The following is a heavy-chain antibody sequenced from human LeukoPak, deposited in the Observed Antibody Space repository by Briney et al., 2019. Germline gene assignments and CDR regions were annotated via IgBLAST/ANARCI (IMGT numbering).Heavy chain of an antibody. J-gene: IGHJ4*02. CDR2: IGSSGSTI. V-gene: IGHV3-11*01. Sequence: PGGSLRLSCAASGFYFSDYYMSWIRQAPGKGLEWVSYIGSSGSTIYYADSVKGRFTISRDNAKNSLYLQMNSLRAEDTAVYYCARAPEWDLLPFDYWGQGALVTVSS. CDR3: ARAPEWDLLPFDY. D-gene: IGHD1-26*01. CDR1: GFYFSDYY.